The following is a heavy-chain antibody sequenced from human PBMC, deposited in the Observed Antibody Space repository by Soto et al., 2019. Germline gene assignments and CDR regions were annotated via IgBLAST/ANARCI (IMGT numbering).Heavy chain of an antibody. CDR2: IYPGDSDT. Sequence: HGESLKISCKGSGYSFTSYWIGWVRQMPGKGLEWMGIIYPGDSDTRYSPSFQGQVTISADKSISTAYLQWSSLKASDTAMYYCARLSVDTAMVNSGMDVWGQGTTVTVSS. D-gene: IGHD5-18*01. CDR3: ARLSVDTAMVNSGMDV. J-gene: IGHJ6*02. CDR1: GYSFTSYW. V-gene: IGHV5-51*01.